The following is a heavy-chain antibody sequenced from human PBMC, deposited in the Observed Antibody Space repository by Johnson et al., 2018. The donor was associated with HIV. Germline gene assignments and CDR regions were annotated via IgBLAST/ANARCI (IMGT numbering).Heavy chain of an antibody. CDR3: AKGSRARALYDFWSGVPDAFDI. D-gene: IGHD3-3*01. V-gene: IGHV3-30*07. J-gene: IGHJ3*02. CDR1: EFTFGRFS. CDR2: ISYDGSSK. Sequence: QVQLVESGGGVVQPGRSLRLSCAAPEFTFGRFSLHCVRQPPGKGLEWVSLISYDGSSKCHGESEKGRVTISGDTPNNTRHLQMNSLRAGDTAVYYCAKGSRARALYDFWSGVPDAFDIWGQGTMVTVSS.